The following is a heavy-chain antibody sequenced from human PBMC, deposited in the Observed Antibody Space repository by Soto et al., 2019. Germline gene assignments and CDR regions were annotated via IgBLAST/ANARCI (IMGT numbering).Heavy chain of an antibody. D-gene: IGHD1-7*01. CDR2: IIPIFGTA. CDR3: ARDLTGTMGSDY. CDR1: GGTFSSYA. J-gene: IGHJ4*02. V-gene: IGHV1-69*13. Sequence: ASVKVSCKASGGTFSSYAISWVRQAPGQGLEWMGGIIPIFGTANYAQKFQGRVTITADESTSTAYMELSSLRSEDTAVCYCARDLTGTMGSDYWGQGTLVTVSS.